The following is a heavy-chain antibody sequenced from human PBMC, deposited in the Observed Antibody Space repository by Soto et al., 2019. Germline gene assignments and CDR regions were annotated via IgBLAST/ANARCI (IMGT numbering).Heavy chain of an antibody. V-gene: IGHV3-33*01. J-gene: IGHJ4*02. CDR2: IWYDGSRK. CDR3: ARDARRYCSDGNCYTHFDY. CDR1: GFSFSSYG. Sequence: QVQLVESGGGVVQPGRSLRLSCAASGFSFSSYGMHWVRQAPGKGRARVAGIWYDGSRKYDADSENGGFTTSGDSSKKTQYVQRNRLRAEATAVYYSARDARRYCSDGNCYTHFDYWGQGTLVTLSS. D-gene: IGHD2-15*01.